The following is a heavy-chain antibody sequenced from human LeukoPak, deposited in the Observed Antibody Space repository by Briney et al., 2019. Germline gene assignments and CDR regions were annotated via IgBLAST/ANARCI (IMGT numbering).Heavy chain of an antibody. D-gene: IGHD3-10*01. J-gene: IGHJ6*03. V-gene: IGHV4-4*07. CDR2: IYTSGST. CDR3: ARGYYYGSGSSYYYYYYMDV. Sequence: SETLSLTCTVSGGSISSYYWSWIRQPAGKGLEWIGRIYTSGSTNYNPSLKSRVTMSVDTSKNQFSPKLSSVTAADTAVYYCARGYYYGSGSSYYYYYYMDVWGKGTTVTVSS. CDR1: GGSISSYY.